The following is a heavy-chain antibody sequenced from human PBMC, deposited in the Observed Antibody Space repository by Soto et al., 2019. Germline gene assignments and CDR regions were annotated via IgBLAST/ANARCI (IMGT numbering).Heavy chain of an antibody. CDR1: GFSLSTSGVG. CDR2: LYWDDDK. Sequence: QITLKESGPTLVKPTQTLTLTCTFSGFSLSTSGVGVSWIRQPPGKALEWLTLLYWDDDKRYSPSLRNRLTLSXEASKNQVVLTMTNMGPVDTGTYYCAIRSGGKLDSWGQGTLVVVSS. V-gene: IGHV2-5*02. CDR3: AIRSGGKLDS. J-gene: IGHJ4*02. D-gene: IGHD3-3*01.